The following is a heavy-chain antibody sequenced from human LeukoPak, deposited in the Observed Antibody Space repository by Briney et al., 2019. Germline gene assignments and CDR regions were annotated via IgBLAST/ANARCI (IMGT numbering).Heavy chain of an antibody. J-gene: IGHJ4*02. Sequence: PGGSLRLSCAASGFTFSSCEMNWVRQAPGKGLEWVSYISSSGSTIYYADSVKGRFTISRDNAKNSLYLQMNSLRAEDTAVYYCARDYGGSSPFDYWGQGTLVTVSS. CDR3: ARDYGGSSPFDY. V-gene: IGHV3-48*03. CDR1: GFTFSSCE. CDR2: ISSSGSTI. D-gene: IGHD4-23*01.